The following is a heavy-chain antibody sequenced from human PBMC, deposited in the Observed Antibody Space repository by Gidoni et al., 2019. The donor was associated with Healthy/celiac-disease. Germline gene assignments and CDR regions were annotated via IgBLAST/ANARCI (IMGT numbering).Heavy chain of an antibody. Sequence: QVQLVQSGAEVKKPGASVKVSCKASGYTFTSYGISWVRQAPGQGLEWMGWISAYNGNTNYAQKLQGRVTMTTDTSTSTAYMELRSLRSDDTAVYYCARGLSKYQGGWSPRRLGETDAFDIWGQGTMVTVSS. V-gene: IGHV1-18*01. CDR3: ARGLSKYQGGWSPRRLGETDAFDI. CDR1: GYTFTSYG. D-gene: IGHD6-19*01. J-gene: IGHJ3*02. CDR2: ISAYNGNT.